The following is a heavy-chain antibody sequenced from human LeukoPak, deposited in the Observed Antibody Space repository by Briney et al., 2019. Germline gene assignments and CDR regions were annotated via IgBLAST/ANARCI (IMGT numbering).Heavy chain of an antibody. Sequence: GGSLRPSCAASGFTFSSYAMHWVRQAPGKGLEWVAVISYDGSNKYYADSVKGRFTISRDNSKNTLYLQMNSLRAEDTAVYYCARGPARGYCSSTSCRTYYYYYYMDVWGKGTTVTVSS. CDR1: GFTFSSYA. CDR2: ISYDGSNK. D-gene: IGHD2-2*01. V-gene: IGHV3-30*01. J-gene: IGHJ6*03. CDR3: ARGPARGYCSSTSCRTYYYYYYMDV.